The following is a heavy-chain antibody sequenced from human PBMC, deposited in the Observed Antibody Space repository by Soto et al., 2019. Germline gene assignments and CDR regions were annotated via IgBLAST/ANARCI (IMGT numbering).Heavy chain of an antibody. CDR2: ISHDGSYK. D-gene: IGHD1-26*01. CDR3: GKGLLAIVGTTLPRDAFNI. Sequence: QVQLVESGGGVVQPGRSLRLSCAASGFSFTTYVMHWVRQAPCKGLEWVAVISHDGSYKYYGDAVKGRFTISRDTTKNAGYLEMHRLIPEETDVYYCGKGLLAIVGTTLPRDAFNIWGQGTMVPVSS. CDR1: GFSFTTYV. V-gene: IGHV3-30*18. J-gene: IGHJ3*02.